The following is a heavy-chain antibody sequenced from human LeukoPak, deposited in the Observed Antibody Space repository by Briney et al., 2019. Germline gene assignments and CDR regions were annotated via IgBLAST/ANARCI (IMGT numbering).Heavy chain of an antibody. D-gene: IGHD6-6*01. CDR3: ARDLSSSSGGDY. V-gene: IGHV3-20*04. CDR2: TNSSGGST. CDR1: GFTFDDYG. Sequence: GGSLRLSCAASGFTFDDYGMSWVRQAPGKGLEWVSGTNSSGGSTNYADSVKGRCTISRDNAKSSLFLQMNSLRAEDTALYYCARDLSSSSGGDYWGQGTLVTVSS. J-gene: IGHJ4*02.